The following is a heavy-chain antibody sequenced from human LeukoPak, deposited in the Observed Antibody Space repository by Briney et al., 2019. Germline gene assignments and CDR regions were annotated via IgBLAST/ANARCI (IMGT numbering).Heavy chain of an antibody. J-gene: IGHJ3*02. CDR3: ARGVGATTDDAFDI. V-gene: IGHV1-69*04. D-gene: IGHD1-26*01. CDR2: TIPILGIA. CDR1: GGTFSSYA. Sequence: ASVKVSCKASGGTFSSYAISWVRQAPGQGLEWMGRTIPILGIANYAQKFQGRVTITADKSTSTAYMELSSLRSEDTAVYYCARGVGATTDDAFDIWGQGTMVTVSS.